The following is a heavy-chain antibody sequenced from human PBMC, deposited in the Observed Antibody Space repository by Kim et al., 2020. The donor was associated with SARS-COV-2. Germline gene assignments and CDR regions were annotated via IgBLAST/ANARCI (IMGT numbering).Heavy chain of an antibody. CDR1: GFTFSSYG. Sequence: GGSLRLSCAASGFTFSSYGMHWVRQAPGKGLEWVAVISYDGSNKYYADSVKGRFTISRDNSKNTLYLQMNSLRAEDTAVYYCARVDANELLGDYWGQGTLVTVSS. CDR3: ARVDANELLGDY. CDR2: ISYDGSNK. V-gene: IGHV3-33*05. J-gene: IGHJ4*02. D-gene: IGHD2-15*01.